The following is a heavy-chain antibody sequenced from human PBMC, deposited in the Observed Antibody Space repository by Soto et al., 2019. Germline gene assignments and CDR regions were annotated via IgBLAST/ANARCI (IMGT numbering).Heavy chain of an antibody. D-gene: IGHD1-26*01. CDR1: GGSINNYY. CDR2: IHYSGST. Sequence: SETLSLTCTVSGGSINNYYWSWIRQPPGKGLEWIGYIHYSGSTNYNPSLESRVTISVDTSKNQFSLNLSSVTAADTAVYYCARLISFHVPDNNEWYLLFLGKGFTVSVS. J-gene: IGHJ6*03. V-gene: IGHV4-59*08. CDR3: ARLISFHVPDNNEWYLLF.